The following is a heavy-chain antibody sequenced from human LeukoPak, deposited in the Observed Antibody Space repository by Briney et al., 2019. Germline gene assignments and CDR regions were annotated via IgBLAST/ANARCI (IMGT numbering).Heavy chain of an antibody. CDR3: ARTVRWSDYFDY. V-gene: IGHV3-7*01. D-gene: IGHD6-13*01. CDR1: GFTFSSLW. CDR2: IQQGGAEK. Sequence: GGSLRLSCAAPGFTFSSLWMSWVRQAPGKGLEWVATIQQGGAEKFYVDSVKGRFTISRDNAKNSLYLEMSSLRAEDTALYYCARTVRWSDYFDYWGQGTLVTVSS. J-gene: IGHJ4*02.